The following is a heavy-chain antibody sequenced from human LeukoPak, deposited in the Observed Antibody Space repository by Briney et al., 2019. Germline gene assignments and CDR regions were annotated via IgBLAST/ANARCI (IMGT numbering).Heavy chain of an antibody. CDR3: AKQDTYYYGSGSYSFDY. CDR1: GFTFSDYS. CDR2: ISGSGGST. D-gene: IGHD3-10*01. J-gene: IGHJ4*02. Sequence: GGSLRLSCAASGFTFSDYSMNWVRQAPGKGLEWVSAISGSGGSTYYADSVKGRFTISRDNSKNTLYLQMNSLRAEDTAVYYCAKQDTYYYGSGSYSFDYWGQGTLVTVSS. V-gene: IGHV3-23*01.